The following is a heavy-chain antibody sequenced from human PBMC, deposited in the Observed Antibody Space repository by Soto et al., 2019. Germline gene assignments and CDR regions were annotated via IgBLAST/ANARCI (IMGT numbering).Heavy chain of an antibody. V-gene: IGHV4-34*01. J-gene: IGHJ6*02. Sequence: QVQLQQWGAGLLKPSETLSLTCAVYGGSFSGYYWSWIRQPPGKGLEWIGEINHSGSTNYNPSLKSRVTISVDTSKNHVSLKLSSVTAADTAVYYCARVSGIYYYGMDVWGQGTTVTVS. CDR2: INHSGST. CDR1: GGSFSGYY. CDR3: ARVSGIYYYGMDV. D-gene: IGHD3-10*01.